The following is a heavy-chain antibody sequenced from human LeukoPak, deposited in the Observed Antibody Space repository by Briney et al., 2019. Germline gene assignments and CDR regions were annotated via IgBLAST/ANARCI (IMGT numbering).Heavy chain of an antibody. CDR3: ARDVVVGTHYGMDV. J-gene: IGHJ6*02. Sequence: QPGRSLRLSYTASGFTFSSYGMHWVRQAPGKGLEWVAIIWYDGSNKYYADSVKGRFTISRDNSKNTLYLQVNSLRVEDTAVYYCARDVVVGTHYGMDVWGQGATVTVSS. CDR1: GFTFSSYG. V-gene: IGHV3-33*01. D-gene: IGHD2-21*01. CDR2: IWYDGSNK.